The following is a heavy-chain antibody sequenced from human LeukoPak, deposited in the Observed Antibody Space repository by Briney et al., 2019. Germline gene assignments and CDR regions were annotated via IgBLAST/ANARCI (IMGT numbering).Heavy chain of an antibody. CDR1: GGSISSYY. CDR3: ARDFGCSSTSCYIDAFDI. CDR2: IYTSGST. D-gene: IGHD2-2*02. J-gene: IGHJ3*02. V-gene: IGHV4-4*07. Sequence: SETLSLTCAVSGGSISSYYWSWIRQPAGKGLEWIGRIYTSGSTNYNPSLKSRVTMSVDTSKNQFSLKLSSVTAADTAVYYCARDFGCSSTSCYIDAFDIWGQGTMVTVSS.